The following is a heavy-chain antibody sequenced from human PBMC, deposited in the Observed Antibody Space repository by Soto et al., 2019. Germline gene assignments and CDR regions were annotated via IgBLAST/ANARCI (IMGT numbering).Heavy chain of an antibody. Sequence: EVPLVESGGGLVQPGGSLRLSCAASGFAFSSYRMNWFRRAPGKGLEWVSYISSTSSTIYYGDSVKGRFTISRDNATNSLDLQMNSLRAEDTAVYYCARDRGGQWLGYDYWGQGTLVTVSS. D-gene: IGHD6-19*01. CDR1: GFAFSSYR. J-gene: IGHJ4*02. CDR3: ARDRGGQWLGYDY. CDR2: ISSTSSTI. V-gene: IGHV3-48*01.